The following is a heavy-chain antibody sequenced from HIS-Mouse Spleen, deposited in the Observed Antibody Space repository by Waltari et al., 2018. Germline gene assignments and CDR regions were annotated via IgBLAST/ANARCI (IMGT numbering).Heavy chain of an antibody. D-gene: IGHD1-26*01. Sequence: QVQLQQWGAGLLKPSETLSLTCAVYGGSFSGYYWSWIRQPPGKGLEWIGEIKHSGSTNYNPSLKSRVTISVDPSKNQFSLKLSSVTAADTAVYYCARMGPASGSYGDYWGQGTLVTVSS. CDR1: GGSFSGYY. J-gene: IGHJ4*02. CDR3: ARMGPASGSYGDY. V-gene: IGHV4-34*01. CDR2: IKHSGST.